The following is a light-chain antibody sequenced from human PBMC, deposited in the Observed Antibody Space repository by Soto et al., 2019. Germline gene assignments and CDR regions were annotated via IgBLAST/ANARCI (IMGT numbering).Light chain of an antibody. CDR1: SSNIGAGYD. J-gene: IGLJ1*01. Sequence: QSVLTQPPSVSGAPGQRVTISCTGSSSNIGAGYDVQWYQQLPGTAPKLLIYGNTNRPSGVPDRFSGSKSGTSASLAITGLQAEDEADYYCQSYDSSLINYVFGTGTKVTVL. CDR2: GNT. V-gene: IGLV1-40*01. CDR3: QSYDSSLINYV.